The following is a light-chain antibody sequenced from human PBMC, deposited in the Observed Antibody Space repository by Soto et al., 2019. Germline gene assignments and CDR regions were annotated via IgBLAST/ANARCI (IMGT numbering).Light chain of an antibody. Sequence: EIVLTQSPGTLSLSPGERATLSCRASQSVSSSYLAWYQQKPRQAPRLLIYGASSRATGLPDRFSGSGSGTDFTLTISRLEPEDSAVYYCQQYGSSKTFGQGTKLEIK. J-gene: IGKJ2*01. CDR2: GAS. CDR3: QQYGSSKT. CDR1: QSVSSSY. V-gene: IGKV3-20*01.